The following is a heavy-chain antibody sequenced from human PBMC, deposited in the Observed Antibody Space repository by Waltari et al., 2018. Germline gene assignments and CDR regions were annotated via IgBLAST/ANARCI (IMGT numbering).Heavy chain of an antibody. J-gene: IGHJ6*03. Sequence: QVQLQESGPGLVKPSETLSLTCPVSGGSISSYYWSWIRQPPGQGLEWIGYISYSGDTNYNPFLKSRVTISVDTSKNHFSLTLISVTAADTAVYYCARVSSYYYDSSVYDDYYYYYYIDVCGKGTTVTISS. D-gene: IGHD3-22*01. CDR2: ISYSGDT. CDR1: GGSISSYY. CDR3: ARVSSYYYDSSVYDDYYYYYYIDV. V-gene: IGHV4-59*01.